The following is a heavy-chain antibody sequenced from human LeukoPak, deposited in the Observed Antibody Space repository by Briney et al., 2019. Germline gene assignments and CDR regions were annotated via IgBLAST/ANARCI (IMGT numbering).Heavy chain of an antibody. V-gene: IGHV3-30*02. D-gene: IGHD3-3*01. CDR2: IQGDGSNK. CDR3: ASRPNDSWRGPFDY. CDR1: VSSFSTYA. Sequence: GGSLRLSCTASVSSFSTYAMYWVRQAPGKGLEWVAFIQGDGSNKNYADSVKGRFTISRDNSKNTVHLQMNSLRAEDTAVYYSASRPNDSWRGPFDYWGLGTLVTVSS. J-gene: IGHJ4*02.